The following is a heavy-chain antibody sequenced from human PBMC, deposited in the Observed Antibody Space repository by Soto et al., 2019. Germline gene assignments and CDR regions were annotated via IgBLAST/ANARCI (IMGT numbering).Heavy chain of an antibody. CDR3: ARGIATGQLDP. Sequence: QVQLVQSGAEVKKPGASVKISCKASGYTFTRYTMNWVRQAPGQRLEWMGWINPDNGNTNSSQKFQDRVIITRDTSASTAYMALSSLRSEDTAVYYCARGIATGQLDPWGQGTLVTVSS. CDR2: INPDNGNT. CDR1: GYTFTRYT. D-gene: IGHD2-15*01. V-gene: IGHV1-3*01. J-gene: IGHJ5*02.